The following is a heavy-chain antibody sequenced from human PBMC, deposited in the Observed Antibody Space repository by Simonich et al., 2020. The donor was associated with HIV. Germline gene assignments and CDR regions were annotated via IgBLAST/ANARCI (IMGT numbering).Heavy chain of an antibody. Sequence: EVQLVESGGGLVQPGGSLKLSCAASGFTFSGSAMHWVRQASGKGWEGGGLSRIKATSYPTGESATGKGRFTISREDSKNTAYLQMNSLKTEDTAVYYCTRDPYCTNGVCPAPFDYWGQGTLVTVSS. D-gene: IGHD2-8*01. CDR3: TRDPYCTNGVCPAPFDY. CDR1: GFTFSGSA. CDR2: SRIKATSYPT. V-gene: IGHV3-73*02. J-gene: IGHJ4*02.